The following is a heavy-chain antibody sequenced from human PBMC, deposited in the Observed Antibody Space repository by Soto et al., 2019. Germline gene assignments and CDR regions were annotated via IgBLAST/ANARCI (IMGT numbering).Heavy chain of an antibody. CDR2: ITHSGST. CDR3: ARGGRRGLPYYYYCGMDV. CDR1: GGSFSGYY. V-gene: IGHV4-34*01. D-gene: IGHD5-12*01. J-gene: IGHJ6*02. Sequence: QVQLQQWGAGLLKPSETLSLTCAVYGGSFSGYYWSWSRRPPGKGLEWIGEITHSGSTNSNPSLKSRVTISVDTSKNQCSLELSCVTAAVSAVYYCARGGRRGLPYYYYCGMDVWGQGTTVTVSS.